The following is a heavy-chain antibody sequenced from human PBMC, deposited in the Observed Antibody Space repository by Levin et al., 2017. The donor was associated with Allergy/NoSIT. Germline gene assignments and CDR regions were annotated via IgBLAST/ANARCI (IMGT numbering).Heavy chain of an antibody. CDR1: GYTFTSYD. CDR2: MNPNSGNT. V-gene: IGHV1-8*01. CDR3: ARVNCSGGSCYDFHVYYFDY. J-gene: IGHJ4*02. Sequence: ASVKVSCKASGYTFTSYDINWVRQATGQGLEWMGWMNPNSGNTGYAQKFQGRVTMTRNTSISTAYMELSSLRSEDTAVYYCARVNCSGGSCYDFHVYYFDYWGQGTLVTVSS. D-gene: IGHD2-15*01.